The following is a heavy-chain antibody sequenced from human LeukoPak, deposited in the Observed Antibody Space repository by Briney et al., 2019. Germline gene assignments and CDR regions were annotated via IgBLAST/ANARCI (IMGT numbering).Heavy chain of an antibody. D-gene: IGHD4-23*01. CDR2: INSDGSST. V-gene: IGHV3-74*01. CDR1: GFAFSSYW. CDR3: ASAKYGGNYYFDY. Sequence: GGSLRLSCAASGFAFSSYWMHWVRQAPGKGLVWVSRINSDGSSTSYADSVKGRFTISRDNAKNTLYLQMNSLRAEDTAVYYCASAKYGGNYYFDYWGQGTLVTVSS. J-gene: IGHJ4*02.